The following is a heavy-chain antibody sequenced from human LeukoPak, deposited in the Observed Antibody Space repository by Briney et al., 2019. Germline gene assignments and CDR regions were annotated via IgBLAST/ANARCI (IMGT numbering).Heavy chain of an antibody. D-gene: IGHD3-3*01. CDR2: NYYNGNT. Sequence: SETLSLTCTVSGGYISSSSYYWGWIREPPGKGLQWVGRNYYNGNTYYNPSLKNRVTISVDTAKNQFSRKLSAVTAADTAVYYEARHKARITICGVATRARNWFGPWGQGTLVTVSS. J-gene: IGHJ5*02. CDR1: GGYISSSSYY. V-gene: IGHV4-39*01. CDR3: ARHKARITICGVATRARNWFGP.